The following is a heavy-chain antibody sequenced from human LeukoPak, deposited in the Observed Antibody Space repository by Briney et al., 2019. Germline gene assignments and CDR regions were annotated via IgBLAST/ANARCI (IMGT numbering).Heavy chain of an antibody. J-gene: IGHJ4*02. CDR2: ISGSGTGI. CDR1: GFTFSSYE. CDR3: ARDGNNWNYFDY. D-gene: IGHD1-20*01. Sequence: GGSLRLSCAASGFTFSSYEMHWVRQAPGKGLEWVSKISGSGTGIYDADSVKGRFSISRDNAKNSLYLQMNSLRAEDTAVYYCARDGNNWNYFDYWGQGTLVTVSS. V-gene: IGHV3-48*03.